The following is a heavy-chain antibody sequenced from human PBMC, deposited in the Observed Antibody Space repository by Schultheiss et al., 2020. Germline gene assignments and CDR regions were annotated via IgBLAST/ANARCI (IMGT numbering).Heavy chain of an antibody. CDR2: ISYDGSNK. CDR1: GFTFSDYY. J-gene: IGHJ6*02. Sequence: GGSLRLSCAASGFTFSDYYMSWIRQAPGKGLEWVAVISYDGSNKYYADSVKGRFTISRDNSKNTLYLQMNSLRAEDTAVYYCARDQDHDYGDLLSYYYYGMDVWGQGTTVTVSS. V-gene: IGHV3-30*03. D-gene: IGHD4-17*01. CDR3: ARDQDHDYGDLLSYYYYGMDV.